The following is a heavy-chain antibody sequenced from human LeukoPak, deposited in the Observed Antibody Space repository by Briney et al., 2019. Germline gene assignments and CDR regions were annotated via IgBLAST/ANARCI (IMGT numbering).Heavy chain of an antibody. D-gene: IGHD6-13*01. CDR3: ARGGIAAAALVHLVY. CDR2: IYYSGST. V-gene: IGHV4-59*01. CDR1: GGSITSYY. J-gene: IGHJ4*02. Sequence: SETLSLTCSVSGGSITSYYWGWIRQPPGKGLEWIGYIYYSGSTNYNPSLKSRVTIAVDTSKNQFSLKLSSVTAADTAVYYCARGGIAAAALVHLVYWGQGTLVTVSS.